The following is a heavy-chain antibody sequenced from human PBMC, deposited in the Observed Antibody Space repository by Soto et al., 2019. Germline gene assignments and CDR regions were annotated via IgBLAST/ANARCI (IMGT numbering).Heavy chain of an antibody. V-gene: IGHV3-7*02. CDR1: GFSFSSYW. CDR3: VSAISTGASY. CDR2: TNEDGSEK. J-gene: IGHJ4*02. Sequence: EVQLLESGGGLVQPGGSLRLSCAGSGFSFSSYWINWVRQAPGKGLEWVANTNEDGSEKYYVDSVKGRFSISKDNTKNSLYLQMNSLRAEDTAVYYCVSAISTGASYWGQGTLVTVSS. D-gene: IGHD2-2*01.